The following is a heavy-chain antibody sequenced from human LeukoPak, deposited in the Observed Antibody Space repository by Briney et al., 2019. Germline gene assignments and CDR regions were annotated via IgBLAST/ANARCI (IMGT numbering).Heavy chain of an antibody. Sequence: PGRSLRLSCAASGFTFDDYAMHWVRQAPGKGLEWVSGISWNSGSIGYADSVKGRLTISRDNAKNSLYLQMNSLRAEDTALYYCAKEAGLTDPHYGDYTYYFDYWGQGTLVTVSS. CDR3: AKEAGLTDPHYGDYTYYFDY. CDR1: GFTFDDYA. J-gene: IGHJ4*02. D-gene: IGHD4-17*01. CDR2: ISWNSGSI. V-gene: IGHV3-9*01.